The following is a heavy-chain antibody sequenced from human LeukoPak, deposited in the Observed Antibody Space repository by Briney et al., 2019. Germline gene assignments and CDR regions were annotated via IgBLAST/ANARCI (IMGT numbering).Heavy chain of an antibody. V-gene: IGHV3-21*01. CDR1: GFTFSSYS. Sequence: GGSLRLSCAASGFTFSSYSMNWVRQAPGKGLEWVSSISSSSSYIYYADSVKGRFTISRDNAKNSLYLQMNSLRAEDTAVYNCARDHLSSSFGVVIGHWGQGTLVTVSS. CDR3: ARDHLSSSFGVVIGH. CDR2: ISSSSSYI. D-gene: IGHD3-3*01. J-gene: IGHJ4*02.